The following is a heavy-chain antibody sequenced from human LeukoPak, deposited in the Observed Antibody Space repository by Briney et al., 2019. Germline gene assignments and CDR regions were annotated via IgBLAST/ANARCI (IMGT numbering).Heavy chain of an antibody. V-gene: IGHV3-11*01. CDR1: GFTFSDYY. J-gene: IGHJ4*02. CDR3: ARDRLGDYDHSGYYDK. CDR2: ICDSGRTI. D-gene: IGHD3-22*01. Sequence: GWSLRLSCVASGFTFSDYYKSWIRQAPGKGLEWVSYICDSGRTIYYADSVKGRFTLSRDNAKNSVYLQMNNLRAEDTAVYYCARDRLGDYDHSGYYDKWGQGTLVTVSS.